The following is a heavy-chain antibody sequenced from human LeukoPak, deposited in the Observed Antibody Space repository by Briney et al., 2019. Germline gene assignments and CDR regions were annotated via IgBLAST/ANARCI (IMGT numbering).Heavy chain of an antibody. D-gene: IGHD4-17*01. V-gene: IGHV3-23*01. Sequence: PGGSLRLSSAASGFTFSNYAMSWVRQAPGKGLGWVSAISTGGGTTYYADSVKGRFTISRDNSKNTLYLQMNSLRAEDTAIYYCAKYTVTSPPDYWGLGTLVTVSS. CDR3: AKYTVTSPPDY. CDR2: ISTGGGTT. J-gene: IGHJ4*02. CDR1: GFTFSNYA.